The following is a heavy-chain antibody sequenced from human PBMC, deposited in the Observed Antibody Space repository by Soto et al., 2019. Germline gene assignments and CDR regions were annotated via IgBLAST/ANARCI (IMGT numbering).Heavy chain of an antibody. CDR2: IYYSGST. CDR3: ATQEVGGSYVYTFDP. CDR1: GGSISSANYY. V-gene: IGHV4-39*01. Sequence: PSETLSLTCTVSGGSISSANYYWSWIRQHPGKGLEWIGNIYYSGSTYYNPSLKSRVTISVDTSKNQFSLKLSSVTAADTAVYYCATQEVGGSYVYTFDPWGQGTLVTVSS. D-gene: IGHD1-26*01. J-gene: IGHJ5*02.